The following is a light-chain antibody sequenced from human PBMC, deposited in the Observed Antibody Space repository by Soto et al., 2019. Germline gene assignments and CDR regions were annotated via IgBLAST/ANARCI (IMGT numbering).Light chain of an antibody. V-gene: IGKV3-11*01. Sequence: EIVMTQSPATLSVSPGDRATLSCRASQSVSTYLAWYQQKPGQAPRLLIYDASNRATGIPARFSGSGSGTDFTLTISSLEPEDFAVYYCQQRSDWPPITFGQGTRLEIK. CDR3: QQRSDWPPIT. CDR1: QSVSTY. CDR2: DAS. J-gene: IGKJ5*01.